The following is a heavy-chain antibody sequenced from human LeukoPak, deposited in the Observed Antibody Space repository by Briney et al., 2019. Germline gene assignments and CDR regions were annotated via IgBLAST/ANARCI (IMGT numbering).Heavy chain of an antibody. D-gene: IGHD6-6*01. CDR1: GGSISSGDYY. CDR3: ATWAYSSSSASDY. V-gene: IGHV4-30-4*01. CDR2: IYYSGST. Sequence: SQTLSLTCTVSGGSISSGDYYWSWIRQPPGKGLEWIGYIYYSGSTYYNPSLKSRVTISVDTSKNQFSLKLSSVTAADTAVYYCATWAYSSSSASDYWGQGTLVTVSS. J-gene: IGHJ4*02.